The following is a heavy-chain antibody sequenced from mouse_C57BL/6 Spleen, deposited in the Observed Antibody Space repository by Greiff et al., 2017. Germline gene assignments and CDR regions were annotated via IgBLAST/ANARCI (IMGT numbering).Heavy chain of an antibody. V-gene: IGHV1-72*01. Sequence: QVQLQQPGAELVKPGASVKLSCKASGYTFTSYWMHWVKQRPGRGLEWIGRIDPNSGGTKYNEKFKSKATLTVDKPSSTAYMQLSSLTSEDSAVYYCASEGGQLRLEASYYFDYWGQGTTLTVSS. D-gene: IGHD3-2*02. CDR1: GYTFTSYW. CDR2: IDPNSGGT. J-gene: IGHJ2*01. CDR3: ASEGGQLRLEASYYFDY.